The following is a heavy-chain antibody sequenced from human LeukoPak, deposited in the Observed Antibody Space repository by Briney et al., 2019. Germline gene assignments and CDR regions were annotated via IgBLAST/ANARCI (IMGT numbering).Heavy chain of an antibody. CDR2: IWYDGSNK. Sequence: GRSLRLSCAASGFTFSSYGMHWVRQAPGKGLEWVAVIWYDGSNKYYADSVKGRFTISRDNSKNTLYLQMNSLRAEDTAVYYCARDAQWELTYYFDYWGQGTLVTVSS. D-gene: IGHD1-26*01. J-gene: IGHJ4*02. V-gene: IGHV3-33*01. CDR1: GFTFSSYG. CDR3: ARDAQWELTYYFDY.